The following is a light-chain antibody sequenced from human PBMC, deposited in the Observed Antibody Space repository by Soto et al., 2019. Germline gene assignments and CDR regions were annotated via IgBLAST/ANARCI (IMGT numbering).Light chain of an antibody. CDR1: KLGDKY. Sequence: SYELTQPPSVSVSPGQTASITCSGEKLGDKYACWYQQKPGQSPALVIYQDTKRPSGIPERFSASKSGNTATLTIRGTQAIDEADYYCQAWDSNTGVFGGGTKVTVL. J-gene: IGLJ3*02. CDR2: QDT. V-gene: IGLV3-1*01. CDR3: QAWDSNTGV.